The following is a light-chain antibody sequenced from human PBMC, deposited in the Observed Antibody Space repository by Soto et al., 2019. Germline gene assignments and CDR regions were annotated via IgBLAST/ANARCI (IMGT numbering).Light chain of an antibody. Sequence: QSVLTQPPSVSGAPGQTVTISCTGSSSNIGAGYDVHWYQQLPGTAPKLLIYGNKNRPPGVPDRFSGSRSDTSASLAITGLQADDEADYYCQSYVMVLSGSRVFGSGTKVTFL. J-gene: IGLJ1*01. CDR2: GNK. V-gene: IGLV1-40*01. CDR1: SSNIGAGYD. CDR3: QSYVMVLSGSRV.